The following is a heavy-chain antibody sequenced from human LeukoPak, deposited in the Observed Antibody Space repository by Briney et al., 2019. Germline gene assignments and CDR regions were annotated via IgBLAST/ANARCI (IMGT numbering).Heavy chain of an antibody. CDR2: ISGYNGNT. Sequence: GASVKVSCKASGGTFSSYAISWVRQAPGQGLEWMGWISGYNGNTNCAQKLQGRVTMTTDTSTRTAYMELRSLRSDDTAVYYCARGLEWLTRRHTWFDPWGQGTLVTVSS. J-gene: IGHJ5*02. CDR1: GGTFSSYA. D-gene: IGHD3-3*01. CDR3: ARGLEWLTRRHTWFDP. V-gene: IGHV1-18*01.